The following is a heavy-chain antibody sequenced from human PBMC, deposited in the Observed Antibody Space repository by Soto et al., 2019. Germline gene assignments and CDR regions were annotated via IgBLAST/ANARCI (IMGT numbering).Heavy chain of an antibody. J-gene: IGHJ6*02. CDR3: AKDGGTEYYDFWSGKYYYYGMDV. Sequence: PGESLKISCKGSGYSFTSYWIGWVRQMPGKGLEWMGIIYPGDSDTRYSPSFQGQVTISADKSISTAYLQWSSLKASDTAVYYCAKDGGTEYYDFWSGKYYYYGMDVWGQGTTVTVSS. D-gene: IGHD3-3*01. CDR1: GYSFTSYW. V-gene: IGHV5-51*01. CDR2: IYPGDSDT.